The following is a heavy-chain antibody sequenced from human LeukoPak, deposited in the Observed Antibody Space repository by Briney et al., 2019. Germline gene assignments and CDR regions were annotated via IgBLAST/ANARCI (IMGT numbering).Heavy chain of an antibody. CDR2: IKQDGSEK. Sequence: GGSLRLSCVASGFTFSSRDWMTWVRQAPGKGLEWVANIKQDGSEKNYVDSVKGRFTISRDNAKNSLYLQMNSLRVEDTAVYYCARCTTGRTFGSLREIKRSREIDYWGQGTLVTVSS. V-gene: IGHV3-7*01. D-gene: IGHD1-1*01. CDR1: GFTFSSRDW. J-gene: IGHJ4*02. CDR3: ARCTTGRTFGSLREIKRSREIDY.